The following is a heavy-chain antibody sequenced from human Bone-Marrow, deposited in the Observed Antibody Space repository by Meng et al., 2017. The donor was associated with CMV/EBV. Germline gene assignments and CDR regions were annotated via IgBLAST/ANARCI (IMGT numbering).Heavy chain of an antibody. CDR3: ARARSPNHFDY. D-gene: IGHD1-14*01. CDR2: IGTVGDT. J-gene: IGHJ4*02. CDR1: GFTFSTYD. Sequence: GESLKISCRASGFTFSTYDFHWVRQPTGKGLEWVSSIGTVGDTYSIGSVKGRFIISREDAKNSVYLQMNGLRDGDTGLYYCARARSPNHFDYWGQGALVTVSS. V-gene: IGHV3-13*01.